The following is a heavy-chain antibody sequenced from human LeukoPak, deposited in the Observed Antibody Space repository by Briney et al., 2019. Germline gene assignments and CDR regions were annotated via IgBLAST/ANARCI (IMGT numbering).Heavy chain of an antibody. Sequence: SVKVSCKASGGTFSSYAISWVRQAPGQGLEWMGGIIPIFGTANYAQKFQGRVTITTDGSTSTAYMELSSLRSEDTAVYYCARADIVATIPIAFDIWGQGTMVTVSS. CDR2: IIPIFGTA. CDR3: ARADIVATIPIAFDI. D-gene: IGHD5-12*01. J-gene: IGHJ3*02. CDR1: GGTFSSYA. V-gene: IGHV1-69*05.